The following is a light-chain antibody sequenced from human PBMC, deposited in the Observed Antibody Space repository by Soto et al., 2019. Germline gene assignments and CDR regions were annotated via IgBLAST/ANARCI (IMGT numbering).Light chain of an antibody. CDR2: DAS. Sequence: EIVLTQSPATLSLSPGERATLSCRASQSVNNYLAWYQQKPGQAHRLLIYDASNRATGIPARFSGSGSGTDFTLTISSLEAEDFAVYYCQQRSNWPPLTFGGGTKVEIK. CDR1: QSVNNY. J-gene: IGKJ4*01. V-gene: IGKV3-11*01. CDR3: QQRSNWPPLT.